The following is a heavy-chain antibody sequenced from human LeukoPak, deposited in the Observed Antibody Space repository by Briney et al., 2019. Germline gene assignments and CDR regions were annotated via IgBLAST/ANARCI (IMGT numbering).Heavy chain of an antibody. D-gene: IGHD3-10*01. Sequence: GGSLRLSCAASGFTFSSYWMSWVRQAPGKGLEWVANIKQDGSEEVYVDSVKGRFTISRDNAKNSLNTLRAEDTAVYYCARARPYYHASGSLFYFDYWGQGTLVTVSS. J-gene: IGHJ4*02. CDR1: GFTFSSYW. CDR3: ARARPYYHASGSLFYFDY. CDR2: IKQDGSEE. V-gene: IGHV3-7*05.